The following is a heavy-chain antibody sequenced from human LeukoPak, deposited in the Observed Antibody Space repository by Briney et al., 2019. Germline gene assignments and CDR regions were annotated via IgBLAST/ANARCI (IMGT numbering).Heavy chain of an antibody. Sequence: GGPLRLSWVASGFGFVDSYLIWFRQPPGKGLGCLAYISGSGSDIYYADSVKGRFTISRDNAKNSLYLQMNSLRLDDTALYYCSTDPRLLIYWGHGTLVTVSS. CDR2: ISGSGSDI. CDR1: GFGFVDSY. J-gene: IGHJ4*01. V-gene: IGHV3-11*01. D-gene: IGHD2-8*01. CDR3: STDPRLLIY.